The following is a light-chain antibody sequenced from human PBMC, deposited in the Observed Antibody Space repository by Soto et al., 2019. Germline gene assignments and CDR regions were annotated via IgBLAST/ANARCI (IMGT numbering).Light chain of an antibody. CDR2: GAS. CDR3: QQYGSSPRVT. Sequence: IVLPQSPGTLSLSAGERSTLSCMAIQSVSSSYLAWYQQKPGQAPRLLIYGASSRATGIPDRFSGSGSGTDFTLTISRLEPEDFAVYYCQQYGSSPRVTFGQGTRLEIK. V-gene: IGKV3-20*01. J-gene: IGKJ5*01. CDR1: QSVSSSY.